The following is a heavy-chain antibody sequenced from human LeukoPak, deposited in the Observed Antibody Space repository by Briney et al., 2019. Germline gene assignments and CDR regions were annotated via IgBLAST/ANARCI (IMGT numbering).Heavy chain of an antibody. CDR1: GYTFTSYD. CDR3: ARGYYYDSSGYHLLDY. CDR2: MNPNSGNT. D-gene: IGHD3-22*01. V-gene: IGHV1-8*01. J-gene: IGHJ4*02. Sequence: ASVKVSCKASGYTFTSYDINWVRQATGQELEWMGWMNPNSGNTGYAQKFQGRVTITADESTSTAYMELSSLRSEDTAVYYCARGYYYDSSGYHLLDYWGQGTLVTVSS.